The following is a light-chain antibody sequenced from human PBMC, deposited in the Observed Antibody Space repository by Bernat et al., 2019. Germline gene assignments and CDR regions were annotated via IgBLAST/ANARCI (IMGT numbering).Light chain of an antibody. CDR2: DGT. V-gene: IGLV2-14*03. CDR3: SSYISSRSDV. J-gene: IGLJ1*01. Sequence: QAALTQPASVSGSPGQSITISCTTPSSDVGGYNSVSWYQQHPGKAPKLIIYDGTNRPSGVSHRFPCSKSGNTASLTISGLQPEDEANYYCSSYISSRSDVFGSGTKVTVL. CDR1: SSDVGGYNS.